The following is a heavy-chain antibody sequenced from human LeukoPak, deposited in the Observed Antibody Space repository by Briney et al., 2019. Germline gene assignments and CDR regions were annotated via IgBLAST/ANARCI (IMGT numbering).Heavy chain of an antibody. CDR3: ARDTAHDY. CDR2: ISYDGSNK. J-gene: IGHJ4*02. Sequence: HAGGSLSLSCAASGFTFSSYAMHWVRQAPGKGLEWVAVISYDGSNKYYADSVKGRFTISRDNSKNTLYLQMNSLRAEDTAVYYCARDTAHDYWGQGTLVTVSS. V-gene: IGHV3-30-3*01. D-gene: IGHD5-18*01. CDR1: GFTFSSYA.